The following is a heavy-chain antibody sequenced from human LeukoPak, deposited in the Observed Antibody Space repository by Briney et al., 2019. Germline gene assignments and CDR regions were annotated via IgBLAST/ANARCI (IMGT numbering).Heavy chain of an antibody. V-gene: IGHV3-23*01. Sequence: PGGSLRLSCAASGFTFSSYAMSWVRQAPEKGLEWVSAISGSGGSTYYADSVKGRFTISRDNSKNTLYLQMNSLRAEDTAVYYCAKVRDFWSGYYSYYFDYWGQGTLVTVSS. CDR3: AKVRDFWSGYYSYYFDY. CDR1: GFTFSSYA. J-gene: IGHJ4*02. D-gene: IGHD3-3*01. CDR2: ISGSGGST.